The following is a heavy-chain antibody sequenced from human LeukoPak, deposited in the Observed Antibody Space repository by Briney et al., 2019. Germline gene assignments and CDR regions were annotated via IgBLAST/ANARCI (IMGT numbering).Heavy chain of an antibody. J-gene: IGHJ5*02. CDR1: GGSFSGYY. CDR2: INHSGST. CDR3: AIHIVVVPAAKKKNWFDP. V-gene: IGHV4-34*01. D-gene: IGHD2-2*01. Sequence: SETLSLTCAVYGGSFSGYYWSWIRQPPGKGLEWIGEINHSGSTNYHPSLKSRVTISVDTSKNQFSLKLSSVTAADTTVYYCAIHIVVVPAAKKKNWFDPWGQGTLVTVSS.